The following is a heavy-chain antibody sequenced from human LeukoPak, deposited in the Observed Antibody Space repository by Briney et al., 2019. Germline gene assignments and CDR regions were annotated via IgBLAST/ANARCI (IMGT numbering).Heavy chain of an antibody. CDR3: ARGPGYSYGQTDY. CDR2: IYYSGST. Sequence: SETLSLTCTVSGDSISSSSYYWSWIRQPPGKGLEWIGYIYYSGSTNYNPSLKSRVTMSVDTSKNQFSLKLSSVTAADTAVYYCARGPGYSYGQTDYWGQGTLVTVSS. V-gene: IGHV4-61*01. J-gene: IGHJ4*02. D-gene: IGHD5-18*01. CDR1: GDSISSSSYY.